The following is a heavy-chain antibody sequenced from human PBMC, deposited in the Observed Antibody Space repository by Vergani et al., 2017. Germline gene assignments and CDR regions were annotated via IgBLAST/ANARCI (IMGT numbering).Heavy chain of an antibody. Sequence: QVQLVESGGGVVQPGRSLRLSCAASGFPFSSYGMHWVRQAPGKGLEWVAVISYDGSNKYYADSVKGRFTISRDNSKNTLYLQMNSLRAEDTAVYYCAKDAAAAGPLDYWGQGTLVTVSS. CDR3: AKDAAAAGPLDY. D-gene: IGHD6-13*01. CDR1: GFPFSSYG. J-gene: IGHJ4*02. V-gene: IGHV3-30*18. CDR2: ISYDGSNK.